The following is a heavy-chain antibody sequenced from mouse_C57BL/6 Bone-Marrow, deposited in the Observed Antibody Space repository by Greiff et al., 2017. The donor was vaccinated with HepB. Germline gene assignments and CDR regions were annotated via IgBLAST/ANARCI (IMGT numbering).Heavy chain of an antibody. Sequence: DVMLVESGGGLVQPKGSLKLSCAASGFSFNPYAMNWVRQAPVKGLEWVARIRSKSNNYATYYADSVKDRFTISRDDSESMLYLQMNNLKTEDTAMYYCVRHEGYGTGFDYWGQGTTLTVSS. CDR2: IRSKSNNYAT. V-gene: IGHV10-1*01. D-gene: IGHD1-1*01. J-gene: IGHJ2*01. CDR1: GFSFNPYA. CDR3: VRHEGYGTGFDY.